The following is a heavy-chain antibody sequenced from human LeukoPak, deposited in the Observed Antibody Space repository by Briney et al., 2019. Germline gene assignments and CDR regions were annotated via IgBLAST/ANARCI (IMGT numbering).Heavy chain of an antibody. CDR3: ARGGTAVIAPYAFDI. J-gene: IGHJ3*02. CDR2: IYYSGST. CDR1: GVSISSYD. V-gene: IGHV4-59*01. D-gene: IGHD4-23*01. Sequence: SETLSPTCTVSGVSISSYDWSWIRRPPGKGLEWIGYIYYSGSTNCNPSVKSRVAMSVDTSKKQFYLNLSSLTAADTAVYYCARGGTAVIAPYAFDIWGQGTMVNVSS.